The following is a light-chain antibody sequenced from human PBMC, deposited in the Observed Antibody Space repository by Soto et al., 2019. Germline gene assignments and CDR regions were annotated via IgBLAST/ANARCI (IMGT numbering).Light chain of an antibody. V-gene: IGKV3-20*01. CDR2: GAS. J-gene: IGKJ2*01. Sequence: VLPQSPDTLSLSPGDRATLSCRASQSVRSTFSAWYQQKPGQAPRLLIYGASNRAAGIPERFSGSASGTEFTLTISRLEPDDSAVYYCQQYHDSPMNTFGQGTKLQIK. CDR1: QSVRSTF. CDR3: QQYHDSPMNT.